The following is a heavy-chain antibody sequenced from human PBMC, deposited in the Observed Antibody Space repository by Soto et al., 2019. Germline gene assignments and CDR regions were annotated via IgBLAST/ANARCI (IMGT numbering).Heavy chain of an antibody. V-gene: IGHV3-30-3*01. Sequence: SLRLSCAASGFTFISYAMHWVLESPVKVLEWVAVISYDGSNKYYADSVKGRFTISRDNSKNTLYLQMNSLRAEDTAVYYCARRGSKFYDFWSGYYFGYWGQGTLVTVSS. CDR1: GFTFISYA. CDR3: ARRGSKFYDFWSGYYFGY. CDR2: ISYDGSNK. D-gene: IGHD3-3*01. J-gene: IGHJ4*02.